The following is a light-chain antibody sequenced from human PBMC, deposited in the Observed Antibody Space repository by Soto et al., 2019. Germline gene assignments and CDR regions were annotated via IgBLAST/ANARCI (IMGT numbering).Light chain of an antibody. CDR3: CSYASRSTFWV. Sequence: QSALTQPASVSGSPGQSITISCTGTSSDVGSYNLVSWYQQHPGKAPKLMIYEGIKRPSGVSNRFSGSKSGNTASLTISGLQAEEEADYCCCSYASRSTFWVFGGGTKLTVL. CDR1: SSDVGSYNL. CDR2: EGI. J-gene: IGLJ3*02. V-gene: IGLV2-23*03.